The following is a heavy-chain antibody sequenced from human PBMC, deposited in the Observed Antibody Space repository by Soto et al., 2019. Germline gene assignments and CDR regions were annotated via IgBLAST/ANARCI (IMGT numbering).Heavy chain of an antibody. CDR2: FDPEDGET. J-gene: IGHJ4*02. CDR3: ATAGYYYDSSGYPYYFDY. Sequence: ASVKVSCKVSGYTLTELSMHWVRQAPGKGLEWMGGFDPEDGETIYAQKFQGRVTMTEDTSTDTAYMELSSLRPEDTAVYYCATAGYYYDSSGYPYYFDYWGQGTLVTSPQ. D-gene: IGHD3-22*01. CDR1: GYTLTELS. V-gene: IGHV1-24*01.